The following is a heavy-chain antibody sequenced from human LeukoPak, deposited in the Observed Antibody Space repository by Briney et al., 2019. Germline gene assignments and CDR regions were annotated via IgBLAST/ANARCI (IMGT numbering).Heavy chain of an antibody. J-gene: IGHJ5*02. CDR2: ISGSGDGT. D-gene: IGHD6-19*01. Sequence: GGSLRLSCAASGFTFSNYAMTWARQAPGKGLEWVSGISGSGDGTYYADSVKGRFTISRDNSENTLYLQMNSLRAEDTALYYCAKGYSSGWANWLDPWGQGTLVTVSS. V-gene: IGHV3-23*01. CDR1: GFTFSNYA. CDR3: AKGYSSGWANWLDP.